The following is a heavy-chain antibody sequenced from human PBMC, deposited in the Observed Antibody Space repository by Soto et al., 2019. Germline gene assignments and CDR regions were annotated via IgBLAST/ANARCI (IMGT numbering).Heavy chain of an antibody. D-gene: IGHD3-3*01. CDR2: ISYDGSNK. CDR1: GYTFSRCA. V-gene: IGHV3-30-3*01. J-gene: IGHJ4*02. CDR3: ARDKRDLRFLEWSYYFDY. Sequence: QVQLVESGGGVVQPGRTLRLSCAASGYTFSRCAMHWLRQAQGKGMEWVALISYDGSNKYYADSVKGRFTISRDNSKNTLYLQMNSLRAEDTAVYYCARDKRDLRFLEWSYYFDYWGQGTLVTVSS.